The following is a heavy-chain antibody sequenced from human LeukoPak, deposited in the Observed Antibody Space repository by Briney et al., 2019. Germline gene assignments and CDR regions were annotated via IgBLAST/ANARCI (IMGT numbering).Heavy chain of an antibody. CDR2: INPNSGGT. CDR3: ARGGAYSYDSSGRGDY. CDR1: GYAFTDYY. J-gene: IGHJ4*02. Sequence: ASVKVSCKASGYAFTDYYIHWVRQGPGQGQEWMGWINPNSGGTNYAQKFQGRVTMTRYTSINTAYMELSRLRSDDTAVYYCARGGAYSYDSSGRGDYWGQGTLVTVSS. D-gene: IGHD3-22*01. V-gene: IGHV1-2*02.